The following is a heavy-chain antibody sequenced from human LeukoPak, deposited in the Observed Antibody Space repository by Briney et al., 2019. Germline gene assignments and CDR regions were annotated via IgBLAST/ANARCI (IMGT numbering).Heavy chain of an antibody. J-gene: IGHJ4*02. Sequence: HLGGCLRLSCSASGFTFSSSWMAWGRQAPGKGLEWVANIKPDESEGSYVDSVKGRFTISRDNAKNSLFLQMISLRAEDTAVYYCARDRGYKAFDYWGQG. D-gene: IGHD3-10*01. V-gene: IGHV3-7*04. CDR3: ARDRGYKAFDY. CDR1: GFTFSSSW. CDR2: IKPDESEG.